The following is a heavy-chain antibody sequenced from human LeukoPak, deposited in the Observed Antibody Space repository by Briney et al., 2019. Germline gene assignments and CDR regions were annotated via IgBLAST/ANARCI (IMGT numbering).Heavy chain of an antibody. Sequence: ASVKVSCKASDYTFTSYGISWVRQAPGQGLEWMGWISPYSDNTNYAQNLQGRVTMTTDTSTSTAYMELRSPTSDDTAMYYCARGGPFSIAAARAYYFDYWGQGTLVTVSS. CDR2: ISPYSDNT. J-gene: IGHJ4*02. V-gene: IGHV1-18*01. D-gene: IGHD6-13*01. CDR3: ARGGPFSIAAARAYYFDY. CDR1: DYTFTSYG.